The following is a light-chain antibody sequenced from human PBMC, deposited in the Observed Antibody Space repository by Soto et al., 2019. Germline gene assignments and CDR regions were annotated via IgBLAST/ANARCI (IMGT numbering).Light chain of an antibody. CDR1: TGAVTSGHW. CDR3: LVIFTGVGEV. Sequence: QAVVTQEHSLTVSPGGTVTLTCGSSTGAVTSGHWPHWFPQKPGQAPRTLIYDTSNKHSCTPARFSGSLLGGKAALTLSGAQPEDEADYHCLVIFTGVGEVFGTGTKLTVL. V-gene: IGLV7-46*01. CDR2: DTS. J-gene: IGLJ1*01.